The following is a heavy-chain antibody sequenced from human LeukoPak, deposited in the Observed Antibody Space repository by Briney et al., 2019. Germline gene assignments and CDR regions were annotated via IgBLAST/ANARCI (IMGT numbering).Heavy chain of an antibody. Sequence: GMSLRLSCVASGFTFSHYGMHWVRQAPGKGLEWVADIWNDGSNRYYADSVKGRFTISRDNSKNTVYLQMNSLRAADTSVYYCAKDAQRGFDYSNSLEYWGQGTLVTVSS. CDR1: GFTFSHYG. V-gene: IGHV3-33*06. CDR2: IWNDGSNR. D-gene: IGHD4-11*01. CDR3: AKDAQRGFDYSNSLEY. J-gene: IGHJ4*02.